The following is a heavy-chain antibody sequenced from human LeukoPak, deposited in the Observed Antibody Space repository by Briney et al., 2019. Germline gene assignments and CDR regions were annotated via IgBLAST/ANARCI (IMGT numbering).Heavy chain of an antibody. D-gene: IGHD6-6*01. J-gene: IGHJ4*02. V-gene: IGHV3-23*01. CDR3: AKTDLTVAVRPLDY. CDR2: ISGSGDST. CDR1: GFTFSNCA. Sequence: GGSLRLSCAASGFTFSNCAMSWVRQAPGRGLEWVSGISGSGDSTYYADSVKGRFTISRDNPKNPLHLQMNSLRAEDTAVYYCAKTDLTVAVRPLDYWGQGTLVTVSS.